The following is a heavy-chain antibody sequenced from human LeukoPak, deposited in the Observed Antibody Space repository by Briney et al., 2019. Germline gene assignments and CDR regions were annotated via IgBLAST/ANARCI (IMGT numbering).Heavy chain of an antibody. CDR1: GFTFSSYA. D-gene: IGHD6-13*01. Sequence: GGSLRLSCAASGFTFSSYAMSWVRQAPGKGLEWVSAISGSGGSTYYADSVKGRFTISRDNSKNTLYLQMNSLRAEDTAVYYCAKDRPLGDSSSWYVPFVYWGQGTLVTVSS. CDR3: AKDRPLGDSSSWYVPFVY. V-gene: IGHV3-23*01. CDR2: ISGSGGST. J-gene: IGHJ4*02.